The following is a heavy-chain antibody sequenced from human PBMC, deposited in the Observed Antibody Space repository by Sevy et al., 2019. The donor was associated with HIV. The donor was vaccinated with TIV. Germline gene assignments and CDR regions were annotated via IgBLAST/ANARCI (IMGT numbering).Heavy chain of an antibody. Sequence: ASVKVSCKASGGTFSSYAISWVRQAPGQGLEWMGGIIPIFGTANYAQKLQGRVTITADESTSTAYMELSSLRSEDTAVYYCARGGYCSSTSCLHNWFDPWGQGTLVTVSS. CDR3: ARGGYCSSTSCLHNWFDP. CDR2: IIPIFGTA. CDR1: GGTFSSYA. D-gene: IGHD2-2*01. V-gene: IGHV1-69*13. J-gene: IGHJ5*02.